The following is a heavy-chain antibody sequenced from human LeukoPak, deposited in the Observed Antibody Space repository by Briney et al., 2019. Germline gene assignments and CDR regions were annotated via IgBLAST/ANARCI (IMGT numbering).Heavy chain of an antibody. J-gene: IGHJ4*02. Sequence: ASVNVSCKASGYTFSRYGISWVRQAPGQGLAWMGWIDGSNGHTKNAQKVKGRLTMSTDTSTRTVYMELRSLISDDTGVYYCARGQTNRLLWVGELVSNINPFDYWGQGTLVTVSS. CDR2: IDGSNGHT. D-gene: IGHD3-10*01. CDR3: ARGQTNRLLWVGELVSNINPFDY. V-gene: IGHV1-18*01. CDR1: GYTFSRYG.